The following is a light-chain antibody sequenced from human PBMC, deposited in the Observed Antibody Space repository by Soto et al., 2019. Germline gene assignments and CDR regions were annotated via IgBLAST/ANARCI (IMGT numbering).Light chain of an antibody. Sequence: VLTDSPATVAFSPVYRAALSCQASQSVHNYLAWYQQKPGQAPRLLIYHASTRATGLRATFSRSGSWTDFTLTISSLEPEDFAVYYCQQRINWPLTFGGGTKVDIK. J-gene: IGKJ4*01. CDR2: HAS. CDR3: QQRINWPLT. V-gene: IGKV3-11*01. CDR1: QSVHNY.